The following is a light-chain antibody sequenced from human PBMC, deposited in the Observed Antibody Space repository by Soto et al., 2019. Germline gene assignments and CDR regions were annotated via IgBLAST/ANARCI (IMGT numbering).Light chain of an antibody. Sequence: EIVLTQSPGALTVSPGESATISCRASDTFSGNYLAWFQQKPGQSPRLLIYAASFRAAGIPDRVSGSGSGADFTLTISRVEPEDFGVYYCQQYGSSPITFGQVTRLEIK. J-gene: IGKJ5*01. CDR2: AAS. V-gene: IGKV3-20*01. CDR1: DTFSGNY. CDR3: QQYGSSPIT.